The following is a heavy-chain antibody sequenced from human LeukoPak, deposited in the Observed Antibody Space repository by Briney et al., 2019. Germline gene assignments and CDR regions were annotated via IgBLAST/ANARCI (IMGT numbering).Heavy chain of an antibody. Sequence: SGPTLVNPTQTLTLTCTFSGFSLSTTGMCVTWFRQPPGKALEWLARIDWDDDKYYSTSLKTRLTISKDTSKDQVVLTLTNMDPVDTATYYCTRISPRPKRTAVARDFWGQGTLVTVSS. V-gene: IGHV2-70*11. CDR1: GFSLSTTGMC. D-gene: IGHD6-19*01. CDR3: TRISPRPKRTAVARDF. J-gene: IGHJ4*02. CDR2: IDWDDDK.